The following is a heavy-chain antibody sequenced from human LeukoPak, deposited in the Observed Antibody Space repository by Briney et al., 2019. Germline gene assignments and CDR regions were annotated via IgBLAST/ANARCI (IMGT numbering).Heavy chain of an antibody. CDR1: GLTFNSYW. CDR3: ARVGEKAFHLWPEIDY. Sequence: PGGSLRLSCAASGLTFNSYWMHWVRQVAGKGLVWVARINGDASNTTYADSVKGRFTISRDNAKNTLYLQMNSLRAEDTAVYYCARVGEKAFHLWPEIDYWGQGTLVTVSS. J-gene: IGHJ4*02. CDR2: INGDASNT. V-gene: IGHV3-74*03. D-gene: IGHD5-24*01.